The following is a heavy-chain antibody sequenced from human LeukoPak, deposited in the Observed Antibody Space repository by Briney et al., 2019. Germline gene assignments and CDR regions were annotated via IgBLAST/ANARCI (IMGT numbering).Heavy chain of an antibody. CDR3: ARFSNSYGYHY. Sequence: SETLSLTCAVYGGSFSGYYWSWIRQPPGKGLEWIGEINHSGSTNHNPSLKSRVTISVDTSKNQFSLKLSSVTAADTAVYYCARFSNSYGYHYWGQGTLVTVSS. D-gene: IGHD5-18*01. CDR2: INHSGST. CDR1: GGSFSGYY. J-gene: IGHJ4*02. V-gene: IGHV4-34*01.